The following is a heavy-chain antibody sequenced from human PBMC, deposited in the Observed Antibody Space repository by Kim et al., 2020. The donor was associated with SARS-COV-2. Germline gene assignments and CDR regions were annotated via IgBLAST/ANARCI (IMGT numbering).Heavy chain of an antibody. Sequence: ASVKVSCKASGYTITTYHMHWVRQAPGQGLEWLGRITPNGDTTVYAQKFQDRVIMTSDTSTSTVYMELSSLKCDDTAVYYCTRGGTVDDYWGQGTLVTVS. CDR2: ITPNGDTT. CDR1: GYTITTYH. D-gene: IGHD3-16*01. CDR3: TRGGTVDDY. J-gene: IGHJ4*02. V-gene: IGHV1-46*01.